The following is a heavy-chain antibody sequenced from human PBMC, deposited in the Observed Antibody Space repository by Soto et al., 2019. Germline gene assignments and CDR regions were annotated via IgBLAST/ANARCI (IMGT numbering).Heavy chain of an antibody. Sequence: GESLKISCKGSGYSFTSYWISWVRQMPGKGLEWMGRIDPSDSYTNYSPSFQGHVTISADKSISTAYLQWSSLKASDNAMYYCARPGSKPTIFGVVINYGMDVWGQGTTVTVSS. D-gene: IGHD3-3*01. CDR1: GYSFTSYW. J-gene: IGHJ6*02. CDR3: ARPGSKPTIFGVVINYGMDV. CDR2: IDPSDSYT. V-gene: IGHV5-10-1*01.